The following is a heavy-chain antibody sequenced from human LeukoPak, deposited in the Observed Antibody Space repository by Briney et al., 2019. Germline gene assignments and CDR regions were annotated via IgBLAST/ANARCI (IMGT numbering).Heavy chain of an antibody. J-gene: IGHJ4*02. CDR1: EYTFTSYD. CDR3: ARDIPGSRNWNEVDYFDY. Sequence: ASVKVSCQASEYTFTSYDINWVRQATGQGLEWMGWINPNSGGTNYAQKFQGRVTMTRDTSISTAYMELSRLRSGDTAVYYCARDIPGSRNWNEVDYFDYWGQGTLVTVSS. V-gene: IGHV1-2*02. D-gene: IGHD1-1*01. CDR2: INPNSGGT.